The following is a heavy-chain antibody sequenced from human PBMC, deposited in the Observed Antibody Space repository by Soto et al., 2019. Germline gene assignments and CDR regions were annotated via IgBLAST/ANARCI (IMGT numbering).Heavy chain of an antibody. CDR2: TYYSGST. J-gene: IGHJ4*02. Sequence: QVQLQESGPGLVKPSQTLSLTCTVSGASISSGDSYWSWIRQPPGKGLQWIGYTYYSGSTYYNPSLQSPVTISVEPSKNQFSLQVSSVTATDTAVYYCARTSPSSYFDYWGQGTLVTVSS. D-gene: IGHD6-6*01. CDR1: GASISSGDSY. CDR3: ARTSPSSYFDY. V-gene: IGHV4-30-4*01.